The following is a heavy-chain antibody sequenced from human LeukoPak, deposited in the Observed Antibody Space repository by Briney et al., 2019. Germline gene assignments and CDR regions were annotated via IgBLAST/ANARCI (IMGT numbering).Heavy chain of an antibody. Sequence: ASVKVSCKVSGYTLTELSMHWVRQAPGKGLEWMGGFDPEDGETIYAQKFQGRVTLTEDTSTDTAYMELSSLRSDDTAVYYCARASVVVPAGISDYWGQGTLVTVSS. CDR1: GYTLTELS. CDR2: FDPEDGET. V-gene: IGHV1-24*01. CDR3: ARASVVVPAGISDY. D-gene: IGHD2-2*02. J-gene: IGHJ4*02.